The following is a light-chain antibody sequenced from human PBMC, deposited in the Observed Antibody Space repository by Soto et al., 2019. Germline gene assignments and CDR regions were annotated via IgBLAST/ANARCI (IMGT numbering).Light chain of an antibody. CDR1: SSDVGAYNF. V-gene: IGLV2-14*01. J-gene: IGLJ3*02. CDR3: TSYTSTSTGV. CDR2: EVS. Sequence: QSALTQPASVSGSPGQSITISCTGTSSDVGAYNFVSWHQQHPGKAPKLMIYEVSNRPSGVSNRFSGSKSGNTASLTISGLQAEDEADYYCTSYTSTSTGVFGGGTKVTVL.